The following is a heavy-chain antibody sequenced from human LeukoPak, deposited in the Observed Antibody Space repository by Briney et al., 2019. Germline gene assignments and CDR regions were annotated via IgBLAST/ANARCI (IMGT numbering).Heavy chain of an antibody. D-gene: IGHD5-12*01. CDR1: GYTFTNYF. CDR2: INPSGGSP. Sequence: ASVKVSCKASGYTFTNYFIHWVRQAPGQGLEWMRIINPSGGSPTYAQKFQGRVTLTSDTSTSTVYMELSSLRSEDTAVYFCGRGGYTSFDYWGQGTLVTVSS. V-gene: IGHV1-46*01. CDR3: GRGGYTSFDY. J-gene: IGHJ4*02.